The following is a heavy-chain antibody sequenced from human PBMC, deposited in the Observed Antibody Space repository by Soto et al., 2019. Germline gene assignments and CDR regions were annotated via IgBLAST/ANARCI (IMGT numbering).Heavy chain of an antibody. J-gene: IGHJ4*02. D-gene: IGHD3-22*01. Sequence: ASVKVSCKASGYTFTSYYMHWVRQAPGQGLEWMGIINPSGGSTSYAQKFQGRVTMTRDTSTSTVYMELSSLRSEDTAVYYCARDLGDDSSGYSLDYWGQGTLVTVYS. CDR3: ARDLGDDSSGYSLDY. V-gene: IGHV1-46*01. CDR2: INPSGGST. CDR1: GYTFTSYY.